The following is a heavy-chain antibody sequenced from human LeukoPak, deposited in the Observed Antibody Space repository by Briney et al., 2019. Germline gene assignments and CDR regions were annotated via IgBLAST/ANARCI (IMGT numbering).Heavy chain of an antibody. CDR3: ARVALESPPDY. D-gene: IGHD3-3*01. CDR1: GYSISSGYY. CDR2: IYHSGST. V-gene: IGHV4-38-2*02. J-gene: IGHJ4*02. Sequence: SETLSLTCTVSGYSISSGYYWGWIRQPPGKGLEWIGSIYHSGSTYYNPSLKSRVTISVDTSKNQFSLKLSSVTAADTAVYYCARVALESPPDYWGQGTLVTVSS.